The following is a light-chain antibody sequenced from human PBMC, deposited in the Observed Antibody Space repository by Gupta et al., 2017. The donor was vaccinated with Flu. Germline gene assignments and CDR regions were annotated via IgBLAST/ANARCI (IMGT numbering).Light chain of an antibody. J-gene: IGLJ2*01. Sequence: SYHLTQPHSVSVSPGQTASITCSGDKLGDKYACWYQQKPGQSPVLVIYQDSKRPSGIPERFSGSNSGNTATLTISGTQAMDEADYYCEAWDSSTHDVVFGGGTKLTVL. CDR1: KLGDKY. CDR2: QDS. V-gene: IGLV3-1*01. CDR3: EAWDSSTHDVV.